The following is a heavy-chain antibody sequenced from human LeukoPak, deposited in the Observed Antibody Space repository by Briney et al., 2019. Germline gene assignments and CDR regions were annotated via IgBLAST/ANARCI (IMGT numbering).Heavy chain of an antibody. CDR3: ARDGVELWAIDAFDI. CDR1: GFTFSSYW. J-gene: IGHJ3*02. D-gene: IGHD1-7*01. CDR2: IKQDGSEK. V-gene: IGHV3-7*01. Sequence: GGSLRLSCAASGFTFSSYWMSWVRQAPGKGLEWVDNIKQDGSEKYYVDSVKGRFTISRDNAKNSLYLQMNSLRAEDTAVYYCARDGVELWAIDAFDIWGQGTMVTVSS.